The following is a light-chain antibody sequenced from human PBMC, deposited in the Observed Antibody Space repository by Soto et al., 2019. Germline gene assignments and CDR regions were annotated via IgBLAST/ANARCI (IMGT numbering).Light chain of an antibody. J-gene: IGKJ5*01. CDR1: QGISSY. Sequence: DIPLTQSPSFLSASVGDRVTISCRASQGISSYLAWYQQTPGKAPKLLIYASSTLQSGVPSRFSGSGSGTEFTLTIGSLQPEDFAAYYCQQFSTFPVTFGQGTRLDI. CDR3: QQFSTFPVT. V-gene: IGKV1-9*01. CDR2: ASS.